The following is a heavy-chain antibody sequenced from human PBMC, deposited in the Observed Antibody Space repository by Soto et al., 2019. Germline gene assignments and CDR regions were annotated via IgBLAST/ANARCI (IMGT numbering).Heavy chain of an antibody. CDR2: IYYSGST. D-gene: IGHD3-22*01. CDR1: GGSISSGGYY. CDR3: AGYYDSSGYYYDRYNWFDP. J-gene: IGHJ5*02. Sequence: SETLSLTCTVSGGSISSGGYYWSWIRQHPGKGLEWIGYIYYSGSTYYNPSLKSRVTISVDTSKDQFSLKLSSVTAADTAVYYCAGYYDSSGYYYDRYNWFDPWGQGTLVTVSS. V-gene: IGHV4-31*03.